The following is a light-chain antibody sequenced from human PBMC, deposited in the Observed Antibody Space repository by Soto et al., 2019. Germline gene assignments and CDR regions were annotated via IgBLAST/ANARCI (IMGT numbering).Light chain of an antibody. Sequence: EIVLTQSPGTLSLSPGERPTLNCRASQSVRSSYLAWYQQQPGQAPRLLIHGASRRATGIPDRFSGSGSGTDFTLTINRLEPEYFAVYFCQQYGDMWTFGQGTKVEIK. CDR3: QQYGDMWT. J-gene: IGKJ1*01. V-gene: IGKV3-20*01. CDR2: GAS. CDR1: QSVRSSY.